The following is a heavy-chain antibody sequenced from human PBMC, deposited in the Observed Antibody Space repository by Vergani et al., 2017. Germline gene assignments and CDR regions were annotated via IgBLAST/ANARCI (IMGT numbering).Heavy chain of an antibody. J-gene: IGHJ6*02. V-gene: IGHV4-61*02. D-gene: IGHD2-21*02. CDR1: GGSITSGSYY. CDR3: ARDRLTAIDKDYYYYYGMDV. CDR2: IYTSGST. Sequence: QVQLQESGPGLVKPSQTLSLTCTVSGGSITSGSYYWSWIRQPAGKGLEWIGRIYTSGSTNYNPSLKSRVTISVDTSKNQFSLKLSSVTAADTAVYYCARDRLTAIDKDYYYYYGMDVWGQGTTVTVSS.